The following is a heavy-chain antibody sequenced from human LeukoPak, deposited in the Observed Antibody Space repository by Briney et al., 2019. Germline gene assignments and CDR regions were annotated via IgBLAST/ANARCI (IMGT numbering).Heavy chain of an antibody. V-gene: IGHV4-59*01. Sequence: SETLSLTCTVSGGSISSYYWSWIRQPPGKGLEWIGYIYYSGSTNYNPSLKSRVTISVDTSKNQFSLKLSSVTAADTAVYYCARGPFRDSSSWYYFDYWGQGTLVTVSS. CDR2: IYYSGST. CDR1: GGSISSYY. D-gene: IGHD6-13*01. J-gene: IGHJ4*02. CDR3: ARGPFRDSSSWYYFDY.